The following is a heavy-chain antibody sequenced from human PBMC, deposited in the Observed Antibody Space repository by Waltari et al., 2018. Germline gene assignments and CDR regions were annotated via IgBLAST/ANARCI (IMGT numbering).Heavy chain of an antibody. V-gene: IGHV3-23*01. CDR1: GFTFSSYA. D-gene: IGHD3-10*01. Sequence: EVQLLESGGGLVQPGGSLRLSCAASGFTFSSYAISWVRQAPGKGLEWFSAISGSGGSTYYADSVKGRFTISRDNSKNTLYLQMNSLRAEDTAVYYCAKEYYGGNSGEDAFDIWGQGTMVTVSS. J-gene: IGHJ3*02. CDR3: AKEYYGGNSGEDAFDI. CDR2: ISGSGGST.